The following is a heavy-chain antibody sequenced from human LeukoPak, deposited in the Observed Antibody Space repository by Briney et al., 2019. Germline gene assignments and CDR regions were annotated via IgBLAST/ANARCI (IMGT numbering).Heavy chain of an antibody. CDR2: IFSGGST. CDR3: ARDIYLGNSLDV. D-gene: IGHD4-23*01. CDR1: GFTVSNNY. J-gene: IGHJ6*04. V-gene: IGHV3-53*01. Sequence: GGSLRFSGAGPGFTVSNNYITGARQAPGKGLKWLSVIFSGGSTFYADSVKGRFTISRDISKNMVYLQMNSLRAEDTAVYYCARDIYLGNSLDVWGKGTTVIISS.